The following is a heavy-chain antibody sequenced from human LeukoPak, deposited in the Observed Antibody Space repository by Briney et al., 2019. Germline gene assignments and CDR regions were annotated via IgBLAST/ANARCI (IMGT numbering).Heavy chain of an antibody. V-gene: IGHV3-48*01. CDR1: GFTLSGYS. CDR3: STAKFDY. Sequence: GGSLRLSCAASGFTLSGYSMKWVRQAPGKGLEWVSHISIGGTIYYSDSVKGRFTISRDNAKNSVYLQMNNLRVEHTAVYYCSTAKFDYWGQGTLVTVSS. J-gene: IGHJ4*02. CDR2: ISIGGTI.